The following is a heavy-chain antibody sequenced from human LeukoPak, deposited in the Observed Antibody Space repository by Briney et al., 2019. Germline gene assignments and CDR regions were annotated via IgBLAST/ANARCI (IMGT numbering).Heavy chain of an antibody. J-gene: IGHJ6*02. CDR2: ISGDGGSP. CDR3: AKAYRTGSYAFCGMDV. CDR1: GFTFDEYA. V-gene: IGHV3-43*02. Sequence: GGSLRLSCTASGFTFDEYAMHWVRQAPGKGLEWVSLISGDGGSPYYADSVKGRFTISRDNSKNSLYLQMNSLRTEDTALYYCAKAYRTGSYAFCGMDVWGQGTTVTVSS. D-gene: IGHD3-16*01.